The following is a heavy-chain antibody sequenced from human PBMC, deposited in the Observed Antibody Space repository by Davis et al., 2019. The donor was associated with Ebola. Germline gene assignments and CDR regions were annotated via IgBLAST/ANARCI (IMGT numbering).Heavy chain of an antibody. CDR2: IHPGQFGT. Sequence: PGGSLRLSCQASGYNFNNYWIGWVRQLPGRGLEWMGIIHPGQFGTRYGPSFQGQVTFSADTSINTAYLQWSSLKASDTAMYYCARHSGGLDFWGQGTTVTVSS. V-gene: IGHV5-51*01. J-gene: IGHJ6*02. CDR1: GYNFNNYW. CDR3: ARHSGGLDF.